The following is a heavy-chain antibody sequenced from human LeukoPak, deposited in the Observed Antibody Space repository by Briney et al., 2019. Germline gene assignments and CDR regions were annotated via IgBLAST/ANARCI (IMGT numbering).Heavy chain of an antibody. Sequence: SETLSLTCTVSGGSISSYYWSWIRQPPGKGLEWIGYIYYSGSTNYNPSLKSRVTISVDTSKNQFSLKLSSVTAADTAVHYCARGGSGTYYHYWGQGTLVTVSS. CDR3: ARGGSGTYYHY. CDR1: GGSISSYY. D-gene: IGHD1-26*01. CDR2: IYYSGST. V-gene: IGHV4-59*01. J-gene: IGHJ4*02.